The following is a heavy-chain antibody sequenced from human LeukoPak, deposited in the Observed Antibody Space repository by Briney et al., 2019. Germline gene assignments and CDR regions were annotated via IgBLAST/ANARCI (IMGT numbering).Heavy chain of an antibody. CDR3: AKNGQSGFSFDP. CDR2: IYYSGST. V-gene: IGHV4-38-2*01. D-gene: IGHD2-8*01. Sequence: SQTLSLTCAVSGGSISSGYYWGWIRQPPGKGLEWIGSIYYSGSTYYNPSLKSRVTISVDTSKNQFSLKLSSVTAADTAVYYCAKNGQSGFSFDPWGQGTLVTVSS. CDR1: GGSISSGYY. J-gene: IGHJ5*02.